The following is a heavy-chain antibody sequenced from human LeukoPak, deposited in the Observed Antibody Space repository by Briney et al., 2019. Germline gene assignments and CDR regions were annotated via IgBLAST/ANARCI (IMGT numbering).Heavy chain of an antibody. CDR1: GFTFDDYA. CDR3: AKEGY. J-gene: IGHJ4*02. Sequence: GGSLRLSCAASGFTFDDYAMHWVRQAPGKGLEWVSGISWNSGSIGYADSVKGRFTISRDNAKNSLYLQMNSLRAEDTALYYCAKEGYWGQGTLVTVSS. CDR2: ISWNSGSI. V-gene: IGHV3-9*01.